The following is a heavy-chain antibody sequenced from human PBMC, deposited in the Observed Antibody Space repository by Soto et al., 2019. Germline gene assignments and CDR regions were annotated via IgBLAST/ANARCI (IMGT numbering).Heavy chain of an antibody. J-gene: IGHJ4*02. CDR2: IKSKSEGGRT. Sequence: EVQLVESGEDLVKPGGSLRLSCAVSGVSVGSVWMKWVRQAPGKGLEWVGRIKSKSEGGRTDYAATVKGSFIISRDDSKNTLYLQMNSLKVEDTPMYYCTTLPVRGGGDYLGQGTLVTVSS. CDR3: TTLPVRGGGDY. V-gene: IGHV3-15*07. CDR1: GVSVGSVW. D-gene: IGHD3-10*01.